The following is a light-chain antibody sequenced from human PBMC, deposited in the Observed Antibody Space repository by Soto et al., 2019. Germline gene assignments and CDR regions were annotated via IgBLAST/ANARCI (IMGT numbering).Light chain of an antibody. CDR3: QQCSISPLT. CDR1: QSVPKDY. V-gene: IGKV3-20*01. CDR2: DAS. J-gene: IGKJ4*01. Sequence: EIVLTQSPGTLSLSPGERATLPCRASQSVPKDYLAWYQHKPGQAPRLLIHDASSRATGIPDRFSGSGSGTDFTLTISRLEPEDFAVYYCQQCSISPLTFGGGTKVDIK.